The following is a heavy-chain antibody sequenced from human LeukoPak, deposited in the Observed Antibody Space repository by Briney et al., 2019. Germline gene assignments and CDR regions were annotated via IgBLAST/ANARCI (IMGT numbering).Heavy chain of an antibody. CDR2: ISFGDSDS. CDR3: ARRYAGDAFDI. D-gene: IGHD1-1*01. J-gene: IGHJ3*02. Sequence: GESLKISCKGSGYSFTSYWIGWVRQLPGKGLEWMGIISFGDSDSRYSPSFQGQVTISVDKSINTAYLQWSSLKASDTAMYYCARRYAGDAFDIWGQGTMVTVSS. V-gene: IGHV5-51*01. CDR1: GYSFTSYW.